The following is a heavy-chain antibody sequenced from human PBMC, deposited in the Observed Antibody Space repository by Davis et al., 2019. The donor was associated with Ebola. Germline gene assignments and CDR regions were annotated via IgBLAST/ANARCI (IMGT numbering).Heavy chain of an antibody. CDR1: GYTFTSYA. J-gene: IGHJ6*02. D-gene: IGHD3-3*01. CDR2: INTNTGNP. CDR3: ARGVLEWLSYYYYGMDV. V-gene: IGHV7-4-1*02. Sequence: ASVKVSCKASGYTFTSYAMNWVRQAPGQGLEWMGWINTNTGNPTYAQGFTGRFVFSLDTSVSTAYLQISSLKAEDTAVYYCARGVLEWLSYYYYGMDVWGQGTTVTVSS.